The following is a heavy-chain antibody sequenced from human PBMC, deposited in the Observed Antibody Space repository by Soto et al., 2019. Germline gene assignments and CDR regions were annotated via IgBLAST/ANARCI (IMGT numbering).Heavy chain of an antibody. CDR1: GYSFTSFW. D-gene: IGHD4-17*01. CDR3: ATTVTTGAYGMDV. V-gene: IGHV5-10-1*01. CDR2: IDPSDSYT. J-gene: IGHJ6*02. Sequence: PGESLKISCKGSGYSFTSFWISWMRQMPGKGLEWMGRIDPSDSYTNYSPSLQGHVTISADKSISTAYLQWNSLKASDTAMYFCATTVTTGAYGMDVWGQGTTVTVSS.